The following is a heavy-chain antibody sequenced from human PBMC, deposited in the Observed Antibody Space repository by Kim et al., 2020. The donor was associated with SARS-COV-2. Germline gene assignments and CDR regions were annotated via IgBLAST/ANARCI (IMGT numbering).Heavy chain of an antibody. CDR1: GGSISSSSSY. J-gene: IGHJ4*02. Sequence: SETLSLTCTVSGGSISSSSSYWGWIRQPPGKGLEWIGSISDIGNTYHNPSLKSRVTIFVDTSKNQFSLKLNSVTAADTAVYYCARQTPYYHDPSGYRQPYFDYWGQGTLVTVSS. V-gene: IGHV4-39*01. D-gene: IGHD3-22*01. CDR3: ARQTPYYHDPSGYRQPYFDY. CDR2: ISDIGNT.